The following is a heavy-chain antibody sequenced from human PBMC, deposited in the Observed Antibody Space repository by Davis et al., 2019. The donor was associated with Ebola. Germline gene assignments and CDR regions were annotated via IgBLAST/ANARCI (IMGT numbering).Heavy chain of an antibody. J-gene: IGHJ6*02. CDR2: IYYSGST. CDR1: GGSFSGYY. CDR3: ARRVVEDIVVVPAGDYYYGMDV. V-gene: IGHV4-34*01. D-gene: IGHD2-2*01. Sequence: SETLSLTCAVYGGSFSGYYWSWIRQPPGKRLEWIGSIYYSGSTYYNPSLKSRVTISVDTSRNQFSLKLSSVTAADTAVYYCARRVVEDIVVVPAGDYYYGMDVWGQGTTVTVSS.